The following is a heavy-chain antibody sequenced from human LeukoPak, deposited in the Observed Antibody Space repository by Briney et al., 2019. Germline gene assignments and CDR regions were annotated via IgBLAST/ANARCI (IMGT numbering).Heavy chain of an antibody. J-gene: IGHJ6*03. D-gene: IGHD3-22*01. CDR2: IYTSGST. Sequence: PSETLSLTCTVSGDSISGHYWSWIRQPAGKGLEWIGRIYTSGSTNYNPSLKSRVTMSVDTSKNQFSLKLSSVTAADTAVYYCARGNYYDSSGYYYYYMDVWGKGTTVTISS. V-gene: IGHV4-4*07. CDR1: GDSISGHY. CDR3: ARGNYYDSSGYYYYYMDV.